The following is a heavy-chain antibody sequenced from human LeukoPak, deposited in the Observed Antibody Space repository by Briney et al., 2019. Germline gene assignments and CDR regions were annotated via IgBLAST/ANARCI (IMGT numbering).Heavy chain of an antibody. CDR1: GFTVSSNY. D-gene: IGHD2-2*01. CDR2: ISNSGGST. CDR3: AKTTRAAAGYYMDV. Sequence: GGSLRLSCAASGFTVSSNYMSWVRQAPGKGLEWVSAISNSGGSTYYADSVKGRFTISRDNSKNTLFLQMNSLTAEDTAVYYCAKTTRAAAGYYMDVWGKGTTVTVSS. J-gene: IGHJ6*03. V-gene: IGHV3-23*01.